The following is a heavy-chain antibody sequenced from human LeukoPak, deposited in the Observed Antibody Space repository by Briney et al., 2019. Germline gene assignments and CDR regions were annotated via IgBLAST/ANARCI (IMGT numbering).Heavy chain of an antibody. J-gene: IGHJ4*02. V-gene: IGHV4-34*01. Sequence: SETLSLTCAVYGGSFSGYYWSWIRQPPGKGLEWIGEINHSGSTNYNPSLKSRVTISVDTSKNQFSLKLSSVTAADTAVYYCARSRPFYCSGGSCSTTYYFDYWGQGTLVTVSS. CDR3: ARSRPFYCSGGSCSTTYYFDY. CDR2: INHSGST. CDR1: GGSFSGYY. D-gene: IGHD2-15*01.